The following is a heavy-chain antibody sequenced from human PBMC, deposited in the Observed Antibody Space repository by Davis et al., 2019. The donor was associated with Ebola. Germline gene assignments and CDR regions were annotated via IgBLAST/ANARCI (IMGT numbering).Heavy chain of an antibody. V-gene: IGHV4-30-4*08. CDR2: IFYSGST. CDR3: ARLGYYYGSGTYWYFDL. CDR1: GGSIDSGGYY. J-gene: IGHJ2*01. Sequence: MPSETLSLTCTVSGGSIDSGGYYWSWIRQRPGKGLEWIGYIFYSGSTYYNPSLKSRVTISVDTSKNQISLKLTPVTAADTAVYYCARLGYYYGSGTYWYFDLWGRGTLVTVSS. D-gene: IGHD3-10*01.